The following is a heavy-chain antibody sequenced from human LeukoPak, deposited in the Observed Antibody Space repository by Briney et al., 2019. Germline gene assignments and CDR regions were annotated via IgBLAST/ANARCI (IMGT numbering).Heavy chain of an antibody. CDR2: ISGSGGST. CDR3: AKEYYYDSSGSTNDY. V-gene: IGHV3-23*01. CDR1: GFTFSSYA. J-gene: IGHJ4*02. Sequence: GGSLRLACAASGFTFSSYAMSWVRQAPGKGLEWVSAISGSGGSTYYADSVKGRFTISRDNSKNTLYLQMNSLRAEDTAVYYCAKEYYYDSSGSTNDYWGQGTLVTVSS. D-gene: IGHD3-22*01.